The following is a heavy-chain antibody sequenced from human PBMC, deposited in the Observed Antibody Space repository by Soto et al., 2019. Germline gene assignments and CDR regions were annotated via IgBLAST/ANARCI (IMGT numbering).Heavy chain of an antibody. J-gene: IGHJ5*02. CDR3: ARRGYTFGYWFDP. CDR1: GDSISSADYY. Sequence: QLQLQESGPGLVKPSETLSLTCTVSGDSISSADYYWGWIRQPPGKGLEWIGTIYYSGSTYYNPSLKSRVTISVDTSKNHFSLKLYSVTAADTAVYYCARRGYTFGYWFDPWGQGTLVTVSS. D-gene: IGHD5-18*01. V-gene: IGHV4-39*02. CDR2: IYYSGST.